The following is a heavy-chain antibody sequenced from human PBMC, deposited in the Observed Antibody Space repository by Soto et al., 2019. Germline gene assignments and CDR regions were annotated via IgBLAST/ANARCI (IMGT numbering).Heavy chain of an antibody. J-gene: IGHJ6*02. D-gene: IGHD5-12*01. V-gene: IGHV1-2*02. CDR2: INPNSGGT. CDR1: GYTFTVYY. CDR3: AREGHIVATMVYYYYYGMDV. Sequence: GGSVKVSCKASGYTFTVYYMHCVLQSPVQGLEGMGWINPNSGGTNYAQKFQGRVTMTRDTSISTAYMELSRLRSDDTAVYYCAREGHIVATMVYYYYYGMDVWGQGTTVTVSS.